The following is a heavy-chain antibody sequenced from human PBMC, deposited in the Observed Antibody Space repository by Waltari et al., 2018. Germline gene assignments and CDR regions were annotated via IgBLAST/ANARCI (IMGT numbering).Heavy chain of an antibody. CDR2: IYSGDTT. CDR3: AREKPTSDDFWSGREYYFDY. D-gene: IGHD3-3*01. J-gene: IGHJ4*02. Sequence: EVQLVESGGGLVQPGGSLGLSCVVSGFNCSRKYLRWVRQAPGKGLEWISVIYSGDTTYYADSVRGRFTLSRDNSKNTFFLQMDSLRVEDTAIYYCAREKPTSDDFWSGREYYFDYWGQGTLVTVSS. V-gene: IGHV3-66*02. CDR1: GFNCSRKY.